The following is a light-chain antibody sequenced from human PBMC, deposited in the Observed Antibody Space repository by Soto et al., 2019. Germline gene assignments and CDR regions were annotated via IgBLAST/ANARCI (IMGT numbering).Light chain of an antibody. CDR1: QSVSSN. J-gene: IGKJ2*01. Sequence: EIVLTQSPATLSVSPGERATLSCRASQSVSSNLAWYQQKPGQAPRLLIYGASTRATGIPARISGSGSGTEFTLTISSLQPEDFAVYYCQQYNNWPPMYTFGQGTKLEI. CDR2: GAS. V-gene: IGKV3-15*01. CDR3: QQYNNWPPMYT.